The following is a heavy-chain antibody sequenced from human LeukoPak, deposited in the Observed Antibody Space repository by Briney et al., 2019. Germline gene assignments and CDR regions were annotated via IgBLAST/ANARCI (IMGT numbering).Heavy chain of an antibody. D-gene: IGHD2-15*01. CDR1: GFTVSSNY. CDR2: IYSGGST. CDR3: ARSPVVAARYYFDY. Sequence: GRSLRLSCAASGFTVSSNYMSWVRQAPGKGLEWVSVIYSGGSTYYADSGKGRFTISRDNSKNTLYLQMNSLRAEDTAVYYCARSPVVAARYYFDYWGQGTLVTVSS. V-gene: IGHV3-53*01. J-gene: IGHJ4*02.